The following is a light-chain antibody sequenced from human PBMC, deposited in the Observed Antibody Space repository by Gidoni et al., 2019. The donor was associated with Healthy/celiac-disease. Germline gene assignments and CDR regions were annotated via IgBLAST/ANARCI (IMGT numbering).Light chain of an antibody. CDR1: QSISSY. CDR2: AAS. J-gene: IGKJ1*01. Sequence: IQMTQSPSSLSASGGDRVTITCRASQSISSYLNWYQQKPGKAPKLLIYAASSLQSGVPSRFSGSGSGTDFTLTISSLQTEDCATYYGQQSYSTPWTFGQGTKVEIK. V-gene: IGKV1-39*01. CDR3: QQSYSTPWT.